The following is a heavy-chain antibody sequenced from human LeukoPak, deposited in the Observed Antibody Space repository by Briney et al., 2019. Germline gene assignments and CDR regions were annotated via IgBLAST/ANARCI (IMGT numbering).Heavy chain of an antibody. CDR1: GFSFSSNA. J-gene: IGHJ6*02. Sequence: GGSLRLSCAASGFSFSSNAMSWVRQAPGKGLEWVSAISGSGGNTYYADSVKGRFTISRDNSKNTVYLQMGSLRAEDTAVFYCARTPVAGSYYYYGMDVWGQGTTVTVSS. CDR2: ISGSGGNT. V-gene: IGHV3-23*01. CDR3: ARTPVAGSYYYYGMDV. D-gene: IGHD6-19*01.